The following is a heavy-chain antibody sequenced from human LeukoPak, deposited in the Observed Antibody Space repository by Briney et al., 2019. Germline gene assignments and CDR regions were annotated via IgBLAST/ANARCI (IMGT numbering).Heavy chain of an antibody. J-gene: IGHJ6*03. V-gene: IGHV4-59*01. D-gene: IGHD6-13*01. CDR3: AREVQRMGISAAATEYSYYYMDV. CDR2: IYYTGST. Sequence: PSETPSLTCSVSGASISSSYWSWIRQPPGKGLEWIGYIYYTGSTNYNPSLKSRVTISLDTSKNQFSLKLSSVTAADTAMYYCAREVQRMGISAAATEYSYYYMDVWGKGTTVTISS. CDR1: GASISSSY.